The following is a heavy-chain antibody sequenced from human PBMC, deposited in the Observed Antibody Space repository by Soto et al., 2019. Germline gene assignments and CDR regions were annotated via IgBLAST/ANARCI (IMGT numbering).Heavy chain of an antibody. Sequence: QITLRESGPPLVKPIQTLTLTCTFSGFSLTTSGVGVGWFRQPPGQGLQWLALIYWNGNERYSPSLNNRVIVTKDTSKNQVILTMTNVDPVDTATYYCAHELSGYYYVMDVWGQGTNVTVSS. CDR3: AHELSGYYYVMDV. V-gene: IGHV2-5*01. CDR2: IYWNGNE. D-gene: IGHD2-15*01. CDR1: GFSLTTSGVG. J-gene: IGHJ6*02.